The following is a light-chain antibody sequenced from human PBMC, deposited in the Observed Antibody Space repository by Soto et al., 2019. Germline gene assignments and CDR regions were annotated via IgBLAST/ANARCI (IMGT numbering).Light chain of an antibody. J-gene: IGLJ2*01. CDR3: SSFAGSPVV. Sequence: QSALTQPPSASGSLGQSVTIPCTGTSSDVGDYNYVSWYQQHPGKVPKLMIYEVSKRPSGFPDRFSGSKSGNTASLTVSGLQAEDEADYYCSSFAGSPVVFGGGTKLTVL. V-gene: IGLV2-8*01. CDR2: EVS. CDR1: SSDVGDYNY.